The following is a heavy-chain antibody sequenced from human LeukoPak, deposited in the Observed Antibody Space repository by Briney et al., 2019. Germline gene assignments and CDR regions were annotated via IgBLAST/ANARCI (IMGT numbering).Heavy chain of an antibody. J-gene: IGHJ4*02. CDR1: GFTLSSYW. CDR3: AKVRYCSGVNCYPDDN. CDR2: INTDGSST. V-gene: IGHV3-74*01. D-gene: IGHD2-15*01. Sequence: GGSLRLSCSASGFTLSSYWMHWVRQAPGKGLVWVSRINTDGSSTNYADSVKGRFTVSRDNAKNTLYLEMNSLSSEDTAVYYCAKVRYCSGVNCYPDDNWGQGTLVTVSS.